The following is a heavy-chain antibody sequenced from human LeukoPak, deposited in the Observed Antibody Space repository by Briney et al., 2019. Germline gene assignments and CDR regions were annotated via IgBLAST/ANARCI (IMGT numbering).Heavy chain of an antibody. CDR2: IYYSGST. V-gene: IGHV4-31*03. J-gene: IGHJ6*03. CDR3: ARLLDLTGNNYYYYYMDV. Sequence: SQTLSLTCTVSGGSISSVGYYWSWIRQHPGKGLEWIGYIYYSGSTYYNPSLKSRVTISVDTSKNQFSLKLSSVTAADTAVYYCARLLDLTGNNYYYYYMDVWGKGTTVTVSS. CDR1: GGSISSVGYY. D-gene: IGHD1-20*01.